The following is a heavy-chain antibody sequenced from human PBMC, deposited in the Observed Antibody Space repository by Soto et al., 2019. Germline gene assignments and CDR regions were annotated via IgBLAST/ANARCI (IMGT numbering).Heavy chain of an antibody. CDR3: ARDYYSYGMDV. CDR2: IYYSGST. CDR1: GGSVSSGSFY. V-gene: IGHV4-61*01. Sequence: PSETLSLTCTVSGGSVSSGSFYWSWIRQPPGKGLEWIGYIYYSGSTNYNPSLKSRVTISLDTSKNQFSLKLSSVTAADTALYYCARDYYSYGMDVWGQGTTVTVSS. J-gene: IGHJ6*02.